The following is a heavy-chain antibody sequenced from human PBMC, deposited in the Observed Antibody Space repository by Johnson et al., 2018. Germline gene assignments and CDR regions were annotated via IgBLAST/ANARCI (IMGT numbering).Heavy chain of an antibody. V-gene: IGHV3-21*01. D-gene: IGHD2-21*02. Sequence: EVQLVESGGGLVKQGGSLRLSCAASAFSFSIHTMSWVRQAPGKGLEWVSSITSNSNYIYYADSVKGRLTVSRDDAKSSLLLQMNSRRVEETAVFFCVRGLGTASDYWGRGTLVTVSS. CDR3: VRGLGTASDY. CDR2: ITSNSNYI. J-gene: IGHJ4*02. CDR1: AFSFSIHT.